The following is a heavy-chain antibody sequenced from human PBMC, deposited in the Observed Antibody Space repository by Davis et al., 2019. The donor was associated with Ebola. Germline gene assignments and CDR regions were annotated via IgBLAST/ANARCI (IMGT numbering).Heavy chain of an antibody. CDR2: IRSKANSYAT. D-gene: IGHD3-22*01. V-gene: IGHV3-73*01. CDR3: TPSTHYEDV. Sequence: GESLKISCAASGFTFSGSAMPWVRQASGKGLEWVGRIRSKANSYATAYAASVKGRFTISRDDSKNTAYLQMNSLKTEDTAVYYCTPSTHYEDVWGQGTTVTVSS. J-gene: IGHJ6*02. CDR1: GFTFSGSA.